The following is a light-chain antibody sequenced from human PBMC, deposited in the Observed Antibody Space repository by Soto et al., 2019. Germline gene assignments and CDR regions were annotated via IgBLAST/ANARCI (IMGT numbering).Light chain of an antibody. V-gene: IGKV3-20*01. CDR3: QPYGSPPQT. CDR2: GAS. J-gene: IGKJ1*01. CDR1: QSVSSSS. Sequence: EIVFTQAPGSLSLSPGERATLSCRASQSVSSSSLARYQQKTGQAPRHLIYGASSRATGITDRFSGSGSGTDFTLTISRLEPEDCAVYSCQPYGSPPQTVGQGTTVEIK.